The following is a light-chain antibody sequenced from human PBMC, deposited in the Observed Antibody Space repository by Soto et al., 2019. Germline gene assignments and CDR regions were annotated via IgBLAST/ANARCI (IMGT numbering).Light chain of an antibody. CDR3: QQYDSSSWT. J-gene: IGKJ1*01. V-gene: IGKV3-20*01. CDR1: QSVSSSY. Sequence: EIVLTQSPGTLSLSPGERATLSCRASQSVSSSYLVWYQQKPGQAPRLLIYGASSRATGIPDRFSGSGSGTDFNLTISRLEPEDFAVYYCQQYDSSSWTFGQGTKVEIK. CDR2: GAS.